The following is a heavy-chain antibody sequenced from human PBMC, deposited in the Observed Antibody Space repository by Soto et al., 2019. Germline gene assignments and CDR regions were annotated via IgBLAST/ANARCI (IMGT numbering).Heavy chain of an antibody. Sequence: PGGSLRLSCAASGFTFSSYSMNWVRQAPGKGLEWVSYISSSSSTIYYADSVKGRFTISRDNAKNSLYLQMNSLRAEDTAVYYCARDMALYSGYDPHWGQGTLVTVSS. CDR2: ISSSSSTI. CDR1: GFTFSSYS. V-gene: IGHV3-48*01. J-gene: IGHJ4*02. CDR3: ARDMALYSGYDPH. D-gene: IGHD5-12*01.